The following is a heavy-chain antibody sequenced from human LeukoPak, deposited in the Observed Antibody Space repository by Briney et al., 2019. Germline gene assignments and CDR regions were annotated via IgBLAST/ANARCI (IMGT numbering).Heavy chain of an antibody. J-gene: IGHJ3*01. V-gene: IGHV3-21*01. Sequence: GGSLRLSCAASGFTFSSYSMNWVRQAPGKGLEWVSSISSSSSYIYYADSVKGRFTISRDNSKNTLFLQMNSLRPEDTAVYYCAKDSDIAVAGSDDALDVWGQGTMVTVSS. D-gene: IGHD6-19*01. CDR2: ISSSSSYI. CDR3: AKDSDIAVAGSDDALDV. CDR1: GFTFSSYS.